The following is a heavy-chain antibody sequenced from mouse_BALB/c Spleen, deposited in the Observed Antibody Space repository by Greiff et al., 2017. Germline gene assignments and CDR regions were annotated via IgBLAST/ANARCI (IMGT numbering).Heavy chain of an antibody. CDR2: ISDGGSYT. CDR1: GFTFSDYY. V-gene: IGHV5-4*02. CDR3: ARAGLPYDGMTY. D-gene: IGHD6-5*01. J-gene: IGHJ4*01. Sequence: EVKLVESGGGLVKPGGSLKLSCAASGFTFSDYYMYWVRQTPEKRLEWVATISDGGSYTYYPDSVKGRFTISRDNAKNNLYLQMSSLKSEDTAMYYCARAGLPYDGMTYWGQGTSVTVSS.